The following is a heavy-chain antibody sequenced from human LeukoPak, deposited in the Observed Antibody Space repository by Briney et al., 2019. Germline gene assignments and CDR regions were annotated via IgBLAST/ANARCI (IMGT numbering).Heavy chain of an antibody. CDR2: INHRGST. CDR3: ARRVFFPYGMDV. CDR1: GASFSGYY. Sequence: SETLSLTCAVYGASFSGYYWSWIRQPPGKGLEWIGEINHRGSTNYNPSLKSRVTISVDTSKNQFSLKLSSVTAADTAVYYCARRVFFPYGMDVWGQGTTVTVSS. J-gene: IGHJ6*02. D-gene: IGHD2/OR15-2a*01. V-gene: IGHV4-34*01.